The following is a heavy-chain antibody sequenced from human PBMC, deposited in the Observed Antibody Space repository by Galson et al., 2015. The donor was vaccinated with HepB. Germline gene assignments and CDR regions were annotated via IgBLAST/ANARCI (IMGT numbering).Heavy chain of an antibody. J-gene: IGHJ5*02. CDR2: TYYRSKWYN. CDR3: ARGGIASAGTGWFDP. Sequence: CAISGDSVSSNSAAWHWIRQSPSRGLEWLGRTYYRSKWYNDYAVSVKSRISINPYTSKNQFSLQLNSVTPEDTAVYYCARGGIASAGTGWFDPWGHGTLVTVSS. V-gene: IGHV6-1*01. D-gene: IGHD6-13*01. CDR1: GDSVSSNSAA.